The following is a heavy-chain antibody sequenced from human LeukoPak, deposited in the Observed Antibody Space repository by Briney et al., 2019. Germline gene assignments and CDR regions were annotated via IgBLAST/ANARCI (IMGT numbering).Heavy chain of an antibody. V-gene: IGHV3-30-3*01. D-gene: IGHD3-10*01. Sequence: PGGSLRLSCAASGFTFSSYAMHWVRQAPGKGLEWVAVISYDGSNKYYADSVRGRFTISRDNAKNSLYLQMNSLRVEDTAVYYCARDTRGIFDYWGQGTLVTVSS. CDR3: ARDTRGIFDY. J-gene: IGHJ4*02. CDR2: ISYDGSNK. CDR1: GFTFSSYA.